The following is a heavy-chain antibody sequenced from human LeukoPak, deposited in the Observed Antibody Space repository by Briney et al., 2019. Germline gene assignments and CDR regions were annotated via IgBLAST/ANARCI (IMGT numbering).Heavy chain of an antibody. CDR3: ARGDVDTAMAPFDY. D-gene: IGHD5-18*01. Sequence: SETLSLTCAVYGGSFGGYYWSWIRQPPGKGLEWIGEINHSGSTNYNPSLKSRVTISVDTSKNQFSLKLSSVTAADTAVYYCARGDVDTAMAPFDYWGQGTLVTVSS. J-gene: IGHJ4*02. CDR2: INHSGST. V-gene: IGHV4-34*01. CDR1: GGSFGGYY.